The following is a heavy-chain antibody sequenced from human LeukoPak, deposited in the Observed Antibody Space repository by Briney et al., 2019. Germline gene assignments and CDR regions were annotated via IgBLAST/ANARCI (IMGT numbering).Heavy chain of an antibody. CDR1: GFTFGDYA. D-gene: IGHD5-24*01. CDR3: AKGTLLKMATLTTDFDY. J-gene: IGHJ4*02. CDR2: MSWNSGSI. V-gene: IGHV3-9*01. Sequence: GGSLRLSCAASGFTFGDYAMRWVRQAPGKGLERVAGMSWNSGSIGYADSVKGRFTISRDNAKNSLYLQMNSLRAEDTALYYCAKGTLLKMATLTTDFDYWGQGTLVTVSS.